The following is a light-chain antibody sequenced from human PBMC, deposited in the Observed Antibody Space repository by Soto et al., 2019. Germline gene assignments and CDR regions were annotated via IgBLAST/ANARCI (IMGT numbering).Light chain of an antibody. Sequence: DIQMTHSPSSLSASVVDRVTITFRASQSISSYLNWYQQKPGKAPKLLIYAASSLQSGVPSRFSGSGSGTDFTLTISSLQPEDFATYYCKQSYSTPLFGPGTKVDIK. CDR2: AAS. CDR1: QSISSY. V-gene: IGKV1-39*01. CDR3: KQSYSTPL. J-gene: IGKJ3*01.